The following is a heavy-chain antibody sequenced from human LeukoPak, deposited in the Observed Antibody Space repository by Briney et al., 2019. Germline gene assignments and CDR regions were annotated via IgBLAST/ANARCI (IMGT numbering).Heavy chain of an antibody. J-gene: IGHJ4*02. CDR3: ARHSPSGWYYFDS. V-gene: IGHV4-4*07. CDR1: GDSMTTFD. D-gene: IGHD6-19*01. Sequence: PSETLSLTRSFSGDSMTTFDWSWIRQPAGKGLEWVGQVFTSGTTAYSASLKSRLTISLDKSNNQVSLKLISATAADTAVYYCARHSPSGWYYFDSWGQGALVIVSS. CDR2: VFTSGTT.